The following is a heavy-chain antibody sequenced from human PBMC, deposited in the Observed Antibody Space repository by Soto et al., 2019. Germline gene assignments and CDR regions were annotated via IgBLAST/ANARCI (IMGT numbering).Heavy chain of an antibody. Sequence: QVQLVESGGGVVQPGTSLRLSCVGSGFTFRSYVIHWVRQAPGKGLEWVALTSYDGSNNFYGDSVKGRFTISRDNSRNTVELQMERLRLEDTALYYCARWGTTGGLDVWCQGILVCVSS. CDR1: GFTFRSYV. CDR3: ARWGTTGGLDV. V-gene: IGHV3-33*05. D-gene: IGHD3-16*01. J-gene: IGHJ4*02. CDR2: TSYDGSNN.